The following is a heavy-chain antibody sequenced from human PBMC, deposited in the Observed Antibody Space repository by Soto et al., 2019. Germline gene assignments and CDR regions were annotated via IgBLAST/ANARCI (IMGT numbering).Heavy chain of an antibody. D-gene: IGHD6-6*01. CDR2: ISHSGATI. CDR3: ARGAFWYTTSTTDDAFDV. V-gene: IGHV3-48*03. Sequence: PGGSLRLSCAASGFQFSSYEMNWVRQAPGKGLEWVAHISHSGATIFYADSVKGRFTISRDNTNNSLSLQMNSLRAEDTAIYYCARGAFWYTTSTTDDAFDVWGRGTVVTVSS. CDR1: GFQFSSYE. J-gene: IGHJ3*01.